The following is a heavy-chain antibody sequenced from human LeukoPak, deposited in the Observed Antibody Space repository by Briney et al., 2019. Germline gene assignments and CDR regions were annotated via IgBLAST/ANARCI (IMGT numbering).Heavy chain of an antibody. CDR3: ARRKAVAGYTFDY. CDR1: GGSFSGYY. CDR2: INHSGST. V-gene: IGHV4-34*01. J-gene: IGHJ4*02. Sequence: PSETLSLTCAVYGGSFSGYYWSWIRQPPEKGLEWIGEINHSGSTNYNPSLKSRVTISVDTSKNQFSLKLSSVTAADTAVYYCARRKAVAGYTFDYWGQGTLVTVSS. D-gene: IGHD6-19*01.